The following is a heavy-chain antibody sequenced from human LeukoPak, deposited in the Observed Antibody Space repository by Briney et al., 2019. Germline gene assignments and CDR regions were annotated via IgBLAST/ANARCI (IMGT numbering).Heavy chain of an antibody. V-gene: IGHV3-23*01. CDR3: ARGDAVTTEDY. CDR2: IIPSGVTT. CDR1: GFTFSNYG. J-gene: IGHJ4*02. Sequence: GGTLRLSCATSGFTFSNYGMNWVRHAPGKGLEWVSGIIPSGVTTYYADSVKGRFAISRDNAKNSLYLQMNSLRAEDTAVYYCARGDAVTTEDYWGQGTLVTVSS. D-gene: IGHD4-17*01.